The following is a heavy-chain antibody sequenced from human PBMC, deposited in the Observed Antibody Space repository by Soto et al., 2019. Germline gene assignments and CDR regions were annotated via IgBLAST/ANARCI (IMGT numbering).Heavy chain of an antibody. V-gene: IGHV1-8*01. J-gene: IGHJ4*02. D-gene: IGHD1-26*01. CDR3: SRGEWELRH. Sequence: QEQRVQSGAEVKMPGASVKVSCKASGYTFSSYDINWVRQATGQGPEWMGWMSPNSGNTGYAQKFQGRVTMTRDTSINTAYMELTSLSFEDTAVYFCSRGEWELRHWGQGTPVNVSS. CDR1: GYTFSSYD. CDR2: MSPNSGNT.